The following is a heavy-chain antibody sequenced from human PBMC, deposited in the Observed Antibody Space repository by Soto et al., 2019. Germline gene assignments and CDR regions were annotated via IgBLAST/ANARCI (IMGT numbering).Heavy chain of an antibody. D-gene: IGHD3-10*01. J-gene: IGHJ4*02. Sequence: SVKVSCKASGGTFSSYAISWVRQAPGQGLEWMGGIIPIFGTANYAQKFQGRVTITADESTSTAYMELSSLRSEDTAVYYCASNYYGSGSYYWTAYWGQGTLVTVSS. CDR2: IIPIFGTA. V-gene: IGHV1-69*13. CDR3: ASNYYGSGSYYWTAY. CDR1: GGTFSSYA.